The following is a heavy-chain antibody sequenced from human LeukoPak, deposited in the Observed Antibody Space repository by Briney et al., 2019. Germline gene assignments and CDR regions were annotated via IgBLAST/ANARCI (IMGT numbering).Heavy chain of an antibody. CDR1: GYIFTGYY. J-gene: IGHJ4*02. D-gene: IGHD1-26*01. CDR2: INPNSGGT. CDR3: ASGASVGTRGPYYFDY. V-gene: IGHV1-2*02. Sequence: EASVKVSCKTSGYIFTGYYIHWVRQAPGQGPEWMGWINPNSGGTQYAQKLQGRAIMTRDTSISTAYMDLNMLTSDDTAVYYCASGASVGTRGPYYFDYWGQGTLVTVSS.